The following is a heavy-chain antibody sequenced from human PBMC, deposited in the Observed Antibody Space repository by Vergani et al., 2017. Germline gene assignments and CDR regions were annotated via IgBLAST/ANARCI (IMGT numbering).Heavy chain of an antibody. D-gene: IGHD5-18*01. Sequence: QVQLQESGPGLVKPSETLSLTCTVSGGSVSSGSYYWSWIRQPAGKGLEWIGYIYYSGSTNYNPSLKSRVTISVDTSKNQFSLKLSSVTAADTAVYYCAGGRGYSYGSRYISDYWGQGTLVTVSS. CDR3: AGGRGYSYGSRYISDY. J-gene: IGHJ4*02. V-gene: IGHV4-61*10. CDR1: GGSVSSGSYY. CDR2: IYYSGST.